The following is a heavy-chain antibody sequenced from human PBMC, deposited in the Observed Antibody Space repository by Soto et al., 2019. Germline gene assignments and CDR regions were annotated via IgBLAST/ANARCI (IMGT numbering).Heavy chain of an antibody. V-gene: IGHV3-20*04. CDR2: INWNGGST. CDR1: GFTFDDYG. CDR3: ARSITMVRGNLDY. J-gene: IGHJ4*02. Sequence: PGGSLRLSCAASGFTFDDYGMSWVRQAPGKGLEWVSGINWNGGSTGYADSVKGRFTISRDNAKNSLYLQMNSLRAEDTAVYYCARSITMVRGNLDYWGQGTLVSVSS. D-gene: IGHD3-10*01.